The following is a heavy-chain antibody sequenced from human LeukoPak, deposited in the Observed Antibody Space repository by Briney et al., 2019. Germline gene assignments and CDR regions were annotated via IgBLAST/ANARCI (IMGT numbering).Heavy chain of an antibody. CDR3: ARRSYPIAVAGTRGDAFDI. V-gene: IGHV1-2*02. Sequence: ASVKVSCKASGYTFTGYYMNWVRQAPGQGLEWMGWINPNSGGTNYAQKFQGRVTMARDTSISTAYMELSRRRADDTAVYYCARRSYPIAVAGTRGDAFDIWGQGTMVTVSS. J-gene: IGHJ3*02. D-gene: IGHD6-19*01. CDR1: GYTFTGYY. CDR2: INPNSGGT.